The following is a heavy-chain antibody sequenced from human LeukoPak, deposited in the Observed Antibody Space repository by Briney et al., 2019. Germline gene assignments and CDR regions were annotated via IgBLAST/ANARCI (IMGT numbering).Heavy chain of an antibody. CDR3: ARSPVEVDGFDI. D-gene: IGHD2-2*01. CDR1: GFTFSSYE. Sequence: GGSLRLSCAASGFTFSSYEMNWVRQAPGKGLQWISYTSTSGTTIYYADSVKGRFTISRDNAKNSLHLQMNSLRAEDTAVYYCARSPVEVDGFDIWGQGTMVTVSS. CDR2: TSTSGTTI. V-gene: IGHV3-48*03. J-gene: IGHJ3*02.